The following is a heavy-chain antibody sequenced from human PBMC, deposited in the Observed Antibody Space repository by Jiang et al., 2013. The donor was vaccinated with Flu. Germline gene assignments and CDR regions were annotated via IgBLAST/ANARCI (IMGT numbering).Heavy chain of an antibody. V-gene: IGHV3-23*04. CDR1: IHLWRLC. Sequence: QLVESGGGLVQPGGSRETLLCRLWIHLWRLCRELGPPGSRKGLEWVSGLAQSVYTYYADSVKGRFTVSRDNSMNRAYLQMNSLRVDDTAVYYCVRDRASNHWYLDLWGRGTLVTVSS. D-gene: IGHD2-2*01. J-gene: IGHJ2*01. CDR2: LAQSVYT. CDR3: VRDRASNHWYLDL.